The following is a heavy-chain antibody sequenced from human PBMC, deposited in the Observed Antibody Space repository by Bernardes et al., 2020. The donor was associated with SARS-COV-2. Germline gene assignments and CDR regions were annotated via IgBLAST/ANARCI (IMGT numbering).Heavy chain of an antibody. D-gene: IGHD6-19*01. Sequence: GVSLRLSCAASGFTFSNYAMSWVRQAPGRGLEWVAVISASGGSTYYADSVKGRFTISRDNSKNTVFLQMNDLRAEETATYFCAGTRITVATTHRVWDYWGQGTLVTVAS. CDR3: AGTRITVATTHRVWDY. CDR2: ISASGGST. CDR1: GFTFSNYA. V-gene: IGHV3-23*01. J-gene: IGHJ4*02.